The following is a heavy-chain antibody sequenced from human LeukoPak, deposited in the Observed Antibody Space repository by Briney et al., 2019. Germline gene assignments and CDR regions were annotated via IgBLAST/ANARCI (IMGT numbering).Heavy chain of an antibody. J-gene: IGHJ4*02. CDR3: ADAYYYGSGEFDY. CDR1: GFTFSSYA. CDR2: IGASDGST. Sequence: GGSLRLSCAASGFTFSSYAMNWVRQAPGKGLEWVSGIGASDGSTYHADSVKGRFIISRDNSKNTLYLQMDSLRAEDTAVYYCADAYYYGSGEFDYWGQGTLVTVSS. V-gene: IGHV3-23*01. D-gene: IGHD3-10*01.